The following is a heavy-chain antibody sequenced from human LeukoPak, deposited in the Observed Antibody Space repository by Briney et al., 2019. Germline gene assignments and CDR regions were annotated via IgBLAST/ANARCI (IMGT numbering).Heavy chain of an antibody. V-gene: IGHV1-8*01. CDR2: MNPNSGNT. CDR1: GYTFTSYD. CDR3: ARGRRVGATISVY. Sequence: ASVKVSCKASGYTFTSYDINWVRQATGQGLEWMGWMNPNSGNTGYAQKFQGRVTTTRNSSISTSYMELNSLRSEDTAVYYCARGRRVGATISVYWGQGTLVTVSS. D-gene: IGHD1-26*01. J-gene: IGHJ4*02.